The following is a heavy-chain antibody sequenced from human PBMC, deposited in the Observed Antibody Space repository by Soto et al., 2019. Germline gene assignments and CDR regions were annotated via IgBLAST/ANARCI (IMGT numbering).Heavy chain of an antibody. Sequence: QITLKESGPTLVKPTQTLTLTCTFSGFSLSTSGVGVGWIRQPPGKALEWLALIYWDDDKRYSPSLKSRLTISKATPKTPGVLTMTNMDPVDTATYYCAHVGYCISFSCSNWFDPWGQGTLVTVSS. V-gene: IGHV2-5*02. CDR2: IYWDDDK. CDR1: GFSLSTSGVG. D-gene: IGHD2-2*01. CDR3: AHVGYCISFSCSNWFDP. J-gene: IGHJ5*02.